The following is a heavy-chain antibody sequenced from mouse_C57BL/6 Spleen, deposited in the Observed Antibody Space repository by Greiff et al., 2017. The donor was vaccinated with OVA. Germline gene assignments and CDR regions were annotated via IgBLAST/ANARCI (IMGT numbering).Heavy chain of an antibody. Sequence: QVQLQQPGAELVKPGASVKLSCKASGYTFTSYWMHWVKQRPGQGLEWIGMIHPNSGSTNYNEKFKSKATLTVDKSSSTAYMQLSSLTSEDSAFYYCARADDGYPMSYWGQGTTLTVSS. CDR3: ARADDGYPMSY. J-gene: IGHJ2*01. CDR2: IHPNSGST. V-gene: IGHV1-64*01. CDR1: GYTFTSYW. D-gene: IGHD2-3*01.